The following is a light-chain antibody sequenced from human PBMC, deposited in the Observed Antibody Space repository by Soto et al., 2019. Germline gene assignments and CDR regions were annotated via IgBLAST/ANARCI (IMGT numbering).Light chain of an antibody. V-gene: IGKV3D-20*02. CDR1: QSVDRSD. CDR2: STS. Sequence: VLTQSPGTLSLSPGERATLSCRASQSVDRSDIAWYQQKPGQAPRLLIYSTSIRAAGIPDRFSVSGSGTDFSLTISRLEPEDFAVYYCQQRSTWPRTFGGGTKVEIK. CDR3: QQRSTWPRT. J-gene: IGKJ4*01.